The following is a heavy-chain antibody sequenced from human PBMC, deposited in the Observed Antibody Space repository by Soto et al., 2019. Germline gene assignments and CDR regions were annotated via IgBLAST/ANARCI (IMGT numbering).Heavy chain of an antibody. CDR2: IYYSGST. CDR3: ARVGLTTALL. CDR1: GGSINSGDSY. D-gene: IGHD4-17*01. Sequence: QVQLQESGPGLVKPSQTLSLTSTVSGGSINSGDSYWSWIRQPPGKGLEWIGYIYYSGSTYYNPPLMSRVTISIDTSKNRFVLSLSSVTAAATAVYYCARVGLTTALLWGQGTLVTVSS. J-gene: IGHJ4*02. V-gene: IGHV4-30-4*01.